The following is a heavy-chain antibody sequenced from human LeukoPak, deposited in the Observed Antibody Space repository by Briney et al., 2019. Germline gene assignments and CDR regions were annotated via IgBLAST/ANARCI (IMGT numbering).Heavy chain of an antibody. V-gene: IGHV3-48*01. J-gene: IGHJ6*03. Sequence: PGGSLRLSCAASGFTFSSYSMNWVRQAPGKGLEWVSYISSSSSTIYYADSVKGRLTISRDNAKNSLYLQMNSLRAEDTAVYYCAKGYSFGCCNYYYMDAWGKGTTVTVSS. CDR1: GFTFSSYS. CDR2: ISSSSSTI. D-gene: IGHD5-18*01. CDR3: AKGYSFGCCNYYYMDA.